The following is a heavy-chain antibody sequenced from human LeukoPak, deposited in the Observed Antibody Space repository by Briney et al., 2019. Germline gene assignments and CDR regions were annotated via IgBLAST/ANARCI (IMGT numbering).Heavy chain of an antibody. CDR2: MNQRGSM. CDR1: GASFTGYY. J-gene: IGHJ4*02. Sequence: SETLSLTCDVYGASFTGYYWSWIRLSPGKGLEWIGEMNQRGSMNYNPSLKSRVTISVDRSKNQFSLKLSSVTAADTAVYYCARELELRYWGQGTLVTVSS. V-gene: IGHV4-34*01. CDR3: ARELELRY. D-gene: IGHD1-7*01.